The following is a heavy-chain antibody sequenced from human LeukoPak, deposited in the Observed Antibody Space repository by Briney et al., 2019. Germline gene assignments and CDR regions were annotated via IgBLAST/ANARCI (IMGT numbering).Heavy chain of an antibody. CDR1: GFTFSDYY. D-gene: IGHD6-13*01. V-gene: IGHV3-11*05. Sequence: GGSLRLSCAASGFTFSDYYMSWIRQAPGKGLEWVSYISSSSSYANYADSVKGRFTISRDNAKNSLYLQMNSLRAEDTAVYYCARDLSSSSMDVWGQGTTVTVS. CDR3: ARDLSSSSMDV. CDR2: ISSSSSYA. J-gene: IGHJ6*02.